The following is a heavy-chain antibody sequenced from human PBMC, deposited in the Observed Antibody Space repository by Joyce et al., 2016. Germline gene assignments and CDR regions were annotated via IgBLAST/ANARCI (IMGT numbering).Heavy chain of an antibody. J-gene: IGHJ4*02. V-gene: IGHV1-69-2*01. D-gene: IGHD6-19*01. CDR3: ATGPYSSSSTSDNY. CDR2: VDPEDGET. Sequence: EVRLVQSGAEVKKPGAIVKISCKFSGTTFSDYYIHWVQQARGKGLKWMGLVDPEDGETIYAEKFQAKITVTADTSTDTAYMELSSLRFEDTAVYYCATGPYSSSSTSDNYWGQGTLVTVSS. CDR1: GTTFSDYY.